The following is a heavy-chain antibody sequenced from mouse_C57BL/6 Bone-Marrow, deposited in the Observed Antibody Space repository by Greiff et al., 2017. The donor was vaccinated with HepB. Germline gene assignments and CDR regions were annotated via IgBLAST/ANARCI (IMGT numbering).Heavy chain of an antibody. V-gene: IGHV1-81*01. J-gene: IGHJ2*01. D-gene: IGHD1-1*01. CDR1: GYTFTSYG. Sequence: QVQLQQSGAELARPGAPVKLSCKASGYTFTSYGISWVKQRTGQGLEWIGEIYPRSGNTYYNEKFKGKATLTADKSSSTAYMELRSLTSEDSAVYFCAREGGTTVVAPGYFDYWGQGTTLTVSS. CDR2: IYPRSGNT. CDR3: AREGGTTVVAPGYFDY.